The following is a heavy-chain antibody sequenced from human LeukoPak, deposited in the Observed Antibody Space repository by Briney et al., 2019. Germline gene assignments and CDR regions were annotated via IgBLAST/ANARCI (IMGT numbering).Heavy chain of an antibody. Sequence: ASVKVSCKASGYTFTSYGISWVRQAPGQGLEWMGWISTYNGNTNYAQKFQGRVTMTTDTSTSTGYMELRSLRSDDTAVYYCATWRGSSRLDYWGQGTLVTVSS. CDR2: ISTYNGNT. CDR1: GYTFTSYG. J-gene: IGHJ4*02. D-gene: IGHD6-13*01. CDR3: ATWRGSSRLDY. V-gene: IGHV1-18*04.